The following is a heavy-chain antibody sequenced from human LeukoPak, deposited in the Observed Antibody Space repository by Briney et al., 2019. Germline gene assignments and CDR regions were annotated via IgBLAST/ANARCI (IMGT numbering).Heavy chain of an antibody. D-gene: IGHD3-10*01. CDR2: ISSAGTFV. CDR1: GFTFNTYS. CDR3: ARERGAGLSSSWVDH. V-gene: IGHV3-21*01. Sequence: GGSLRLSCAASGFTFNTYSMNWVRQAPGKGLEWVSSISSAGTFVHYTDSVKGRFTISRDNAKNSLYLQMDSLSAEDTALYYCARERGAGLSSSWVDHWGRGTLVTVSS. J-gene: IGHJ5*02.